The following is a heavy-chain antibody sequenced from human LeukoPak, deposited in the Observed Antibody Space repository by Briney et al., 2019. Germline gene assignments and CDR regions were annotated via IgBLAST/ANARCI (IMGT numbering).Heavy chain of an antibody. J-gene: IGHJ4*02. Sequence: SETLSLTCSVSGGSFSSSSYYWAWIRQPPGKGLEWIGSVYYIGTNYYNPSLESRVTISLDKSKSQFSLKLKSVTAADTAVYYCARERRTLGLDYWGQGNLVTVSS. CDR1: GGSFSSSSYY. V-gene: IGHV4-39*07. CDR3: ARERRTLGLDY. CDR2: VYYIGTN.